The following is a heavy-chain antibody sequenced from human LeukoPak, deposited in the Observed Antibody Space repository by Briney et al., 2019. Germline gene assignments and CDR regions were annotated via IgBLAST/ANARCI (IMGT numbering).Heavy chain of an antibody. CDR2: IYSGGST. D-gene: IGHD4-17*01. CDR1: GFIFSDHH. J-gene: IGHJ4*02. V-gene: IGHV3-53*01. Sequence: QPGGSLRLSCAVSGFIFSDHHMDWVRQAPGKGLEWVSVIYSGGSTYYADSVKGRFTISRDNSKNTLYLQMNSLRAEDTAVYYCARDHDYGDYVPLGYWGQGTLVTVSS. CDR3: ARDHDYGDYVPLGY.